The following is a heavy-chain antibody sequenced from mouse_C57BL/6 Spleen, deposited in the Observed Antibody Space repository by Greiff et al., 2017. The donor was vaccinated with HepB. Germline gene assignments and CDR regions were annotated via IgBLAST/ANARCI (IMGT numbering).Heavy chain of an antibody. V-gene: IGHV14-4*01. J-gene: IGHJ1*03. Sequence: VHVKQSGAELVRPGASVKLSCTASGFNIKDDYMHWVKQRPEQGLEWIGWIDPENGDTEYASKFQGKATITADTSSNTAYLQLSSLTSEDTAVYYCTTSTSFRYFDVWGTGTTVTVSS. CDR3: TTSTSFRYFDV. CDR1: GFNIKDDY. D-gene: IGHD5-1*01. CDR2: IDPENGDT.